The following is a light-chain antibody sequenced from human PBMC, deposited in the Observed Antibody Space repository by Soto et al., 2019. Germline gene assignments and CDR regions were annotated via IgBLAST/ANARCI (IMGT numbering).Light chain of an antibody. J-gene: IGLJ2*01. Sequence: VVTQPPSVSGAPGQRVTISCTGSSSNIGAGYDVHWYQQLPGTAPKLLIYGNSNRPSGVPDRFSGSKSGTSASLAITGLQAEDEADYYCQSYDSSLSVVFGGGTKVTVL. V-gene: IGLV1-40*01. CDR3: QSYDSSLSVV. CDR1: SSNIGAGYD. CDR2: GNS.